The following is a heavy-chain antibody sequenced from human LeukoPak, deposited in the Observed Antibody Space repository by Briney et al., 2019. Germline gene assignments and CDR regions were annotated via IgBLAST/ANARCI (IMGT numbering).Heavy chain of an antibody. CDR1: GYTFTSYG. Sequence: ASVKVSCKASGYTFTSYGISWVRQAPGQGLEWMGWISAYNGNTNYAQKLQGRVTMTTDTSTSTAYMEPRSLRSDDTAVYYCARAPGYSSSWYVVDVWGKGTTVTVSS. V-gene: IGHV1-18*04. CDR3: ARAPGYSSSWYVVDV. CDR2: ISAYNGNT. J-gene: IGHJ6*04. D-gene: IGHD6-13*01.